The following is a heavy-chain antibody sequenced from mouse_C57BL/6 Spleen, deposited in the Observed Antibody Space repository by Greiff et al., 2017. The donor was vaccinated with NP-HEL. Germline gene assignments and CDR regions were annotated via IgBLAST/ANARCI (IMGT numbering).Heavy chain of an antibody. J-gene: IGHJ4*01. CDR1: GYTFTSYW. CDR2: IYPGSGST. CDR3: ACGISYVGAMDY. D-gene: IGHD1-1*01. V-gene: IGHV1-55*01. Sequence: QVQLQQPGAELVKPGASVKMSCKASGYTFTSYWITWVKQRPGQGLEWIGDIYPGSGSTNYNEKFKSKATLTVDTSSSTAYMQLSSLTSEDSAVYYGACGISYVGAMDYWGQGTSVTVSS.